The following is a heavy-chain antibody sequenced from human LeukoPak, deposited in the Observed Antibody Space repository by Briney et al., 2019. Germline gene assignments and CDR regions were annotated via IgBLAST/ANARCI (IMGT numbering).Heavy chain of an antibody. CDR2: ISSSGSTI. Sequence: PRGSLRLSCAASGFTFSDSYMSWISQAPGKGLEWVSYISSSGSTIYYADSVKGRFTISRDNAKNSLYLQMNTLRAEDTAVYYCARSDYYDSSRYYYGYWGQETLVTVSS. J-gene: IGHJ4*02. CDR3: ARSDYYDSSRYYYGY. CDR1: GFTFSDSY. D-gene: IGHD3-22*01. V-gene: IGHV3-11*04.